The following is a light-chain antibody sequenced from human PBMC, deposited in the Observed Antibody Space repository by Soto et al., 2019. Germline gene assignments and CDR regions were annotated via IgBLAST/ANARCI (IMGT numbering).Light chain of an antibody. J-gene: IGLJ2*01. CDR2: DNN. CDR3: DTWDSSLSAVV. Sequence: QSVLTQPPSVSAAPGQKVTISRSGNSSNIGKNYVSWFQQFPGTAHKLLISDNNKRPSEIPDRFSGSNSGTSATMGITGLRTGDEADYYCDTWDSSLSAVVLGGETKLTVL. CDR1: SSNIGKNY. V-gene: IGLV1-51*01.